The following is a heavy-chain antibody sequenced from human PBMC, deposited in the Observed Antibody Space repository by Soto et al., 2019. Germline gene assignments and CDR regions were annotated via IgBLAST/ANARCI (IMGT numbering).Heavy chain of an antibody. J-gene: IGHJ4*02. Sequence: GESLKISCKGSGYNFAGYWIAWVRQMPGKGLELMGIIYPSDSDTRYRPSFQGQVTISADKSISSAYLQWSSLRASDTAMYYCARGGVSTRTFDYWGQGTPVTAPQ. CDR3: ARGGVSTRTFDY. CDR2: IYPSDSDT. V-gene: IGHV5-51*01. D-gene: IGHD3-3*01. CDR1: GYNFAGYW.